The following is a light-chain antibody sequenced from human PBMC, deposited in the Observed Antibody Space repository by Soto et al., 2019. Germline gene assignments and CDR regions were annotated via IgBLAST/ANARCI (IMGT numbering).Light chain of an antibody. CDR3: QQYNNWPLT. Sequence: EIVMTQSPATLSVSPGERATLSCRAGQSVSSNLAWYQQKPGQAPRLLIYGASTRATGIPARFTARGSGTEFSLTISRLQSEDFAGYYCQQYNNWPLTFGGGTKVEIK. CDR2: GAS. V-gene: IGKV3-15*01. J-gene: IGKJ4*01. CDR1: QSVSSN.